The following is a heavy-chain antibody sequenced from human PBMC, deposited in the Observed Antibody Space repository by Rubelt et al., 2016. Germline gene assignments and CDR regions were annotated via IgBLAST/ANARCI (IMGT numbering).Heavy chain of an antibody. V-gene: IGHV4-34*01. CDR3: ARGGRYYGSGSYQRHNWFDP. CDR1: GGSFSGYY. D-gene: IGHD3-10*01. Sequence: QVQLQQWGAGLLKPSETLSLTCAVYGGSFSGYYWSWIRQPPGKGLEWIGEINHSGSTNYNPSLKSRVTIPVTTAKTQFSLKLSSVTAADPAVYYWARGGRYYGSGSYQRHNWFDPWGQGTLVTVSS. J-gene: IGHJ5*02. CDR2: INHSGST.